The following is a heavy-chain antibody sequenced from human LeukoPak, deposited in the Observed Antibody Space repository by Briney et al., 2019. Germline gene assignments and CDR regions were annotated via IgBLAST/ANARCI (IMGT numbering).Heavy chain of an antibody. J-gene: IGHJ6*03. CDR3: ARVWSGYYYYYYYMDA. Sequence: PGRSLRLSCAASGLTFSSYAMSWVRQPQGKGLEWVSAISGSGGSTYYADSVEGLFTISRDNSKNTLYLQMNSLRAEDTAVYYCARVWSGYYYYYYYMDAWGKGTTVTVSS. D-gene: IGHD3-3*01. CDR1: GLTFSSYA. V-gene: IGHV3-23*01. CDR2: ISGSGGST.